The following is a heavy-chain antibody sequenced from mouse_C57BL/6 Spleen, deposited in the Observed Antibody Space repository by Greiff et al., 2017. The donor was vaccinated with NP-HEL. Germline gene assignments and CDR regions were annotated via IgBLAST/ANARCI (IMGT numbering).Heavy chain of an antibody. CDR1: GFTFSDAW. V-gene: IGHV6-6*01. Sequence: EVQGVESGGGLVQPGGSMKLSCAASGFTFSDAWMDWVRQSPEKGLEWVAEIRNKANNHATYYAESVKGRFTISRDDSKSSVYLQMNSLRAEDTGIYYCTRDYDYGYAMDYWGQGTSVTVSS. CDR3: TRDYDYGYAMDY. D-gene: IGHD2-4*01. J-gene: IGHJ4*01. CDR2: IRNKANNHAT.